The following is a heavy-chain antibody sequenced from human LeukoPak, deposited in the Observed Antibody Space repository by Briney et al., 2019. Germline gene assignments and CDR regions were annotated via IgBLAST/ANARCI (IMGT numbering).Heavy chain of an antibody. CDR1: GFTFSSYA. Sequence: GGSLRLSCAASGFTFSSYAMSWVRQAPGKGLGWVSAISGSGGSTYYADSVKGRFTISRDNSKNTLYLQMNSLRAEDTAVYYCARLVEYYNDSSGYQLDYWGQGTLVTVSS. J-gene: IGHJ4*02. CDR3: ARLVEYYNDSSGYQLDY. CDR2: ISGSGGST. D-gene: IGHD3-22*01. V-gene: IGHV3-23*01.